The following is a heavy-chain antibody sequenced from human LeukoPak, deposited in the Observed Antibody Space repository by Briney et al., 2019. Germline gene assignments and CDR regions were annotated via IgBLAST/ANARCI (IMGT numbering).Heavy chain of an antibody. Sequence: PGGSLRLSCAVSGFTFSSYSMNWVRQAPGKGLEWVSSISSSSSYIYYADSVEGRFTISRDNAKNSLYLQMNSLRAEDTAVYYCARDKYSSGWYPYYWGQGTLVTVSS. V-gene: IGHV3-21*01. CDR3: ARDKYSSGWYPYY. CDR1: GFTFSSYS. CDR2: ISSSSSYI. D-gene: IGHD6-19*01. J-gene: IGHJ4*02.